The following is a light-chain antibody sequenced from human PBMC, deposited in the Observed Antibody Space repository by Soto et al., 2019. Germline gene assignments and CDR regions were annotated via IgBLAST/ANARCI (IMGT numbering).Light chain of an antibody. J-gene: IGLJ1*01. CDR2: DDT. CDR1: SSNIGAGYD. V-gene: IGLV1-40*01. Sequence: QSVLTQPPSVSGAPGQRVTVSCTGSSSNIGAGYDVRWYQQFPGTAPKLLIYDDTNRPSAVPDRFSGSKSGTSASLAITGLQAEDESDYYCQSFDSSLSGYVFGSGTKLTV. CDR3: QSFDSSLSGYV.